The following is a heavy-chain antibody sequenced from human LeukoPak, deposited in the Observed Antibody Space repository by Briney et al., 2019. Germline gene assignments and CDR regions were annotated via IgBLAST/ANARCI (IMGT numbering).Heavy chain of an antibody. CDR3: AGRGFYFDI. CDR2: INSDGSSI. J-gene: IGHJ3*02. V-gene: IGHV3-74*01. D-gene: IGHD2/OR15-2a*01. CDR1: GLTFSSYW. Sequence: GGSLRLSCAASGLTFSSYWMHWVRQGPGKGLVWVSRINSDGSSISYAASVKGRFTISRDNAKNSLYLQMNSLRAEDTAVYYCAGRGFYFDIWGQGTMVTVSS.